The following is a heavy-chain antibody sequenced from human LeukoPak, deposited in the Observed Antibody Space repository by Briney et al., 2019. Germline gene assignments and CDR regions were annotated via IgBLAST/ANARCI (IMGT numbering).Heavy chain of an antibody. J-gene: IGHJ6*03. CDR1: GFTFSNAW. CDR3: TILSTDNYDFWSDYYRGYYYYYMDV. V-gene: IGHV3-15*01. CDR2: IKSKTDGGTT. D-gene: IGHD3-3*01. Sequence: GGSLRLSCAASGFTFSNAWMSWVRQAPGKGLEWVGRIKSKTDGGTTDYAAPVKGRFTISRDDSKNTLYLQMNSLKTEDTAVYYCTILSTDNYDFWSDYYRGYYYYYMDVWGKGTTVTVSS.